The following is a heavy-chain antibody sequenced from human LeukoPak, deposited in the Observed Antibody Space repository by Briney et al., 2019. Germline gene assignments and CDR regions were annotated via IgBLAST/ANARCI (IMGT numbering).Heavy chain of an antibody. CDR3: ARQGGDILTGYLDY. V-gene: IGHV3-11*03. Sequence: GGSLRLSCATAGFTFSDYYMSWIRPAPGKWLEWVSYIRSRGTYINSADSVKGRFTISRDYPKNSLYLQMSSLRAEDTAVYYCARQGGDILTGYLDYWGQGTLVTVSS. D-gene: IGHD3-9*01. CDR1: GFTFSDYY. CDR2: IRSRGTYI. J-gene: IGHJ4*02.